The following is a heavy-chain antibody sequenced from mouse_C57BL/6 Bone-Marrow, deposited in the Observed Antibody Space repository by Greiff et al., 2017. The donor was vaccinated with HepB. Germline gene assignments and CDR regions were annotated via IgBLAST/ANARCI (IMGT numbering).Heavy chain of an antibody. CDR2: ISYDGSN. CDR1: GYSITSGYY. CDR3: ARGNYGSSYAMDY. J-gene: IGHJ4*01. D-gene: IGHD1-1*01. V-gene: IGHV3-6*01. Sequence: VQLKESGPGLVKPSQSLSLTCSVTGYSITSGYYWNWIRQFPGNKLEWMGYISYDGSNNYNPSLKNRISITRDTSKNQFFLKLNSVTTEDTATYYCARGNYGSSYAMDYWGQGTSVTVSS.